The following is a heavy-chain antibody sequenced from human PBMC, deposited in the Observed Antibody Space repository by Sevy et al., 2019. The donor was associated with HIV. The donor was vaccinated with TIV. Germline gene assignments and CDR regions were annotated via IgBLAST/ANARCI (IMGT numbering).Heavy chain of an antibody. D-gene: IGHD3-16*01. CDR1: GFTFSSYS. V-gene: IGHV3-21*04. CDR3: ARSVGGGYFDY. CDR2: ISSSSSYI. Sequence: GGSLRLSCAASGFTFSSYSMNWVRQAPGKGLEWVSSISSSSSYIYYADSVKGRFTISRDNAKNSLYLQMNSLTAEDTAVYYCARSVGGGYFDYWGQGTLVTVSS. J-gene: IGHJ4*01.